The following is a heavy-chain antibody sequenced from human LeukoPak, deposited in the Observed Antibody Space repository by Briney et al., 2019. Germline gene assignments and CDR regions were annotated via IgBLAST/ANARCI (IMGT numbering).Heavy chain of an antibody. CDR2: IYPRDGST. V-gene: IGHV1-46*01. J-gene: IGHJ4*02. D-gene: IGHD1-1*01. Sequence: ASVKVSCKASRYTFTSSYIHWVRQAPGQGLEWMRMIYPRDGSTSYAQKFQGRVTVTRDTSTSTAYMELSSLRSEDTAVYYCARDSDQLERPFGYWGQGTLVTVSS. CDR1: RYTFTSSY. CDR3: ARDSDQLERPFGY.